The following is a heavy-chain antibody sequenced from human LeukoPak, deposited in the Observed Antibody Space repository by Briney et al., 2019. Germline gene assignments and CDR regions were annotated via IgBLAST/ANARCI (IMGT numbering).Heavy chain of an antibody. CDR2: IYSDGTT. Sequence: TGGSLRLSCAASGFTFSSYSMNWVRQAPGKGLEWVSVIYSDGTTYYAESVKGRFTISRDNSKNTLYLQMNSLRVEDTAVYYCARDQNAFDYWGQGTLVTVSS. CDR3: ARDQNAFDY. V-gene: IGHV3-53*01. J-gene: IGHJ4*02. CDR1: GFTFSSYS.